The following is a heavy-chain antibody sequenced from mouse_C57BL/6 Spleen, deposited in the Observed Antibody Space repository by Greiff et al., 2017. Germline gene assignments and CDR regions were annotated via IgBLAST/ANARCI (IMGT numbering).Heavy chain of an antibody. CDR1: GFTFSDYG. D-gene: IGHD1-1*01. V-gene: IGHV5-17*01. J-gene: IGHJ2*01. CDR2: ISSGSSTI. Sequence: EVKLMESGGGLVKPGGSLKLSCAASGFTFSDYGMNWVRQAPEKGLEWVAYISSGSSTIDYADTVKGRFTISRDNAKNTLFLQMTSLRSEDTALYYCTRGGDYYAYYWGQGTTLTVSS. CDR3: TRGGDYYAYY.